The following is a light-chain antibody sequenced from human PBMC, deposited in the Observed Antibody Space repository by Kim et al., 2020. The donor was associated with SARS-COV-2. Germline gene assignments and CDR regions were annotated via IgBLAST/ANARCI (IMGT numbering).Light chain of an antibody. CDR1: QSVSSSY. V-gene: IGKV3-20*01. CDR2: GAS. Sequence: EIVLTQSPGTLSLSPGERATLSCRASQSVSSSYLAWYQQKPGQAPRLLIYGASTRATGIPDRFSGGGSGTDFTLTISRLEPEDFAVYYCQQYESPPMYTFGQGTKLEI. J-gene: IGKJ2*01. CDR3: QQYESPPMYT.